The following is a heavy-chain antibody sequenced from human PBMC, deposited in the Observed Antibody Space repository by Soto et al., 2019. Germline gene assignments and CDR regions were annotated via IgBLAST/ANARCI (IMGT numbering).Heavy chain of an antibody. CDR2: IKSKTDGGTT. CDR3: AYSSGYYYYGMDV. D-gene: IGHD6-6*01. J-gene: IGHJ6*02. Sequence: EVQLVESGGGLVKPGGSLRLSCAASGFTFSNAWMSWVRQAPGKGLEWVGRIKSKTDGGTTDYAAPVKGRFTISRDDSKNTLYLQTNSLKTEDTAVYYCAYSSGYYYYGMDVWGQGTTVTVSS. V-gene: IGHV3-15*01. CDR1: GFTFSNAW.